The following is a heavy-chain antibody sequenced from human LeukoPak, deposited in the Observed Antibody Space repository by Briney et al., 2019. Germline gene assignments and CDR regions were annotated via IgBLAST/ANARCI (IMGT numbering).Heavy chain of an antibody. CDR3: ARVADGWYGYYYYYMDV. D-gene: IGHD6-19*01. Sequence: GGSLRLSCAASGFTFSSYSMNWVRQAPGKGLEWVSSISSSSSYIYYAASVKGRFTISRDNAKNSLYLQMNSLRAEDTAVYYCARVADGWYGYYYYYMDVWGKGTTVTVSS. CDR1: GFTFSSYS. CDR2: ISSSSSYI. J-gene: IGHJ6*03. V-gene: IGHV3-21*01.